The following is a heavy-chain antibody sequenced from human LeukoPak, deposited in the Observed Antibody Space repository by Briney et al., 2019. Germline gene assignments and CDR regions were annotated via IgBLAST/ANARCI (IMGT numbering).Heavy chain of an antibody. CDR3: ASQKLGIGLGNFDY. D-gene: IGHD7-27*01. CDR1: GYSISIGYY. V-gene: IGHV4-38-2*01. Sequence: PSETLSLTCAVSGYSISIGYYWGWIRQPPGKGLECIGRIYNSGSTYYNPSLKSRVTISGDTSKNQFSLKLSSVTAADTAVYSGASQKLGIGLGNFDYWGQGTLVTVS. CDR2: IYNSGST. J-gene: IGHJ4*02.